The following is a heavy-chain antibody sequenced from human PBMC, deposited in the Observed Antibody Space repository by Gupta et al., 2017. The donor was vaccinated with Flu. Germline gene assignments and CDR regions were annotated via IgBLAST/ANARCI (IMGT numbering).Heavy chain of an antibody. V-gene: IGHV4-61*02. D-gene: IGHD3-10*01. CDR1: GGSISSGSYY. J-gene: IGHJ3*02. CDR3: ARGREVRGVIDDAFDI. CDR2: IYTSGST. Sequence: QVQLQESGPGLVKPSQTLSLTCTVSGGSISSGSYYWSWIRQPAGKGLEWIGRIYTSGSTNYNPSLKSRVTISVDTSKNQFSLKLSSVTAADTAVYYCARGREVRGVIDDAFDIWGQGTMVTVSS.